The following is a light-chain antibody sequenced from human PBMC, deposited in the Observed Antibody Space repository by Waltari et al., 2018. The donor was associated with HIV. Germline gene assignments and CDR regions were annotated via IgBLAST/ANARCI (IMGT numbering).Light chain of an antibody. CDR1: SSNIGNNY. CDR2: WNT. Sequence: QSVLTQSPSISGTPGQRVAISCSGSSSNIGNNYVSWYQQVPGTTPKLLIFWNTNRPSGVSDRFSGSVSGTSASLAISGLRSDDEANYYCAVWDNSLSAQVFGGGTTLTVL. V-gene: IGLV1-47*01. J-gene: IGLJ3*02. CDR3: AVWDNSLSAQV.